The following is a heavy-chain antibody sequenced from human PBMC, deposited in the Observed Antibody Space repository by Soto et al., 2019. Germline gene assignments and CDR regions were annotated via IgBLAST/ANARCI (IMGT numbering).Heavy chain of an antibody. D-gene: IGHD3-10*01. V-gene: IGHV4-31*03. CDR1: GGSISSGGYY. CDR2: IYYSGST. Sequence: SETLSLTCTVSGGSISSGGYYWSWIRQHPGKGLEWIGYIYYSGSTYYNPSLKSRVTISVDTSKNQFSLKLSSVTAADTAVYYRARDGRGSGSYSAAGVDYWGQGTLVTVSS. CDR3: ARDGRGSGSYSAAGVDY. J-gene: IGHJ4*02.